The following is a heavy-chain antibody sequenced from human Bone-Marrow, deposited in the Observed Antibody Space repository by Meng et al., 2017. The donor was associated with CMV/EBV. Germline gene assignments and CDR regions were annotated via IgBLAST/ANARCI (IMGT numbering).Heavy chain of an antibody. D-gene: IGHD6-19*01. CDR3: ARIKSAIAVAASIDY. Sequence: ASVKVSCKASGDTFTGYYMHWVRQAPGQGLEWMGWINPNSGGTNYAQKFQGRITMTRDTSISTAYMELSRLRSDDTAVYYCARIKSAIAVAASIDYWGQGTLVTVSS. CDR2: INPNSGGT. V-gene: IGHV1-2*02. J-gene: IGHJ4*02. CDR1: GDTFTGYY.